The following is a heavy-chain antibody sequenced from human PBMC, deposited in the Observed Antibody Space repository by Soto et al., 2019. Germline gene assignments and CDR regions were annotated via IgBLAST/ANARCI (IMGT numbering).Heavy chain of an antibody. CDR1: GDTFSSYA. V-gene: IGHV1-69*01. J-gene: IGHJ4*02. D-gene: IGHD1-26*01. Sequence: QEQLVQSGAEVKKPGSSVKVSCKASGDTFSSYAISWVRQAPGQGLDWMGGIIPFFNTSNYGQKFKGRVTITADESPSTAYMELSSLRSDATAMYYCARERAYGGIPWAVDSGGEGTLVMVSS. CDR3: ARERAYGGIPWAVDS. CDR2: IIPFFNTS.